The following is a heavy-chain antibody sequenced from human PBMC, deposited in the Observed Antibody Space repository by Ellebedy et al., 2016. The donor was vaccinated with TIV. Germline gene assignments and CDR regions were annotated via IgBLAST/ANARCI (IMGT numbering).Heavy chain of an antibody. J-gene: IGHJ4*02. Sequence: SETLSLXCTVSGGSISNYYWSWFRQPPGKRLEWIAYIYYNGNTNYNPSLKSRVTISVATSENQFSLRLTSVTAADTAVYYCARHFNSGIYPLDYWGPGTLVTVSS. D-gene: IGHD3-10*01. CDR2: IYYNGNT. V-gene: IGHV4-59*08. CDR1: GGSISNYY. CDR3: ARHFNSGIYPLDY.